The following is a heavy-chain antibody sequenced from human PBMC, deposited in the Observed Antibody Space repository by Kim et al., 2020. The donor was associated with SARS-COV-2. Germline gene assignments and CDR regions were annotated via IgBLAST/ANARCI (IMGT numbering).Heavy chain of an antibody. Sequence: GGSLRLSCAASGFTFSSYSMNWVRQAPGKGLEWVSYISSSSTIYYADSVKGRFTISRDNAKNSLYLQMNSLRDEDTAVYYCARDDVLLWFGVLLDWGQGTLVTVSS. D-gene: IGHD3-10*01. CDR3: ARDDVLLWFGVLLD. V-gene: IGHV3-48*02. CDR2: ISSSSTI. J-gene: IGHJ4*02. CDR1: GFTFSSYS.